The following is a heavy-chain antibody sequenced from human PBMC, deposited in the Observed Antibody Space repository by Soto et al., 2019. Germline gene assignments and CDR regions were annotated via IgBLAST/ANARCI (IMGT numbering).Heavy chain of an antibody. V-gene: IGHV4-39*01. CDR2: IYYSGST. D-gene: IGHD2-21*01. CDR1: GGSISSSSYY. Sequence: SETLSLTCTVSGGSISSSSYYWGWIRQPPGKGLEWIGSIYYSGSTYYNPSLKSRVTISVDTSKNQFSLKLSSVTAADTAVYYCARVLHIEGTPNWFDPWGQGTLVTVSS. CDR3: ARVLHIEGTPNWFDP. J-gene: IGHJ5*02.